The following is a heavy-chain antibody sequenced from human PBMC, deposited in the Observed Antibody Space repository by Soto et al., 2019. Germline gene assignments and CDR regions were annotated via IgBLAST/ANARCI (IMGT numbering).Heavy chain of an antibody. CDR3: ARVGGLGNYFDY. D-gene: IGHD3-10*01. Sequence: SETLSLTCTVSSGSISSGGYYWSWIRQHPGKGLEWIGYIYYSGSTYYNPSLKSRVTISVDTSKNQFSLKLSSVTAADTAVYYCARVGGLGNYFDYWGQGTLVTVSS. J-gene: IGHJ4*02. CDR2: IYYSGST. CDR1: SGSISSGGYY. V-gene: IGHV4-31*03.